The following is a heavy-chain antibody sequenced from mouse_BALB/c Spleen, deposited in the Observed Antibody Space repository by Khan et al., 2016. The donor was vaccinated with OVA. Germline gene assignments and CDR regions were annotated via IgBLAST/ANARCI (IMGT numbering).Heavy chain of an antibody. CDR1: GYSFTSYY. CDR3: TRHGYVAWFTY. J-gene: IGHJ3*01. CDR2: IDPFSGDT. V-gene: IGHV1S135*01. Sequence: VQLKESGPELMKPGASVKISCKASGYSFTSYYIHWVMQSHGKSLEWIGYIDPFSGDTTYNQKFKGKATLTVDQSSSTAYIHLSNLTSEDSAVYYCTRHGYVAWFTYWGQGTLVTVSA. D-gene: IGHD2-2*01.